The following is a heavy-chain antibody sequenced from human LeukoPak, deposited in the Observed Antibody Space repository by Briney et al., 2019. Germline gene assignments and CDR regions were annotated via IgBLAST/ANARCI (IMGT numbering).Heavy chain of an antibody. CDR1: GGTFSSYA. V-gene: IGHV1-69*04. Sequence: SVKVSCKASGGTFSSYAISWVRQAPGQGLEWMGRIIPILGIANYAQKFQGRVTITADKSTSTAYMELSSLRSEDTAVYYCARDLGDTCFDYWGQGTLVTVSS. CDR3: ARDLGDTCFDY. CDR2: IIPILGIA. D-gene: IGHD3-16*01. J-gene: IGHJ4*02.